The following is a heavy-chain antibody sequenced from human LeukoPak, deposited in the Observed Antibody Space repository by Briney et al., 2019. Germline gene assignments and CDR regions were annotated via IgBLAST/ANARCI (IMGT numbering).Heavy chain of an antibody. CDR3: ARSPPLYGDYVSFFDY. D-gene: IGHD4-17*01. CDR2: ISYDGSNK. Sequence: GGSLRLSCAASGFTFSSYAMHWVRQAPGKGLEWVAVISYDGSNKYYADSVKGRFTISRDNSKNTLYLQMNSLRAEDTAVYYCARSPPLYGDYVSFFDYWGQGTLVTVSS. CDR1: GFTFSSYA. V-gene: IGHV3-30-3*01. J-gene: IGHJ4*02.